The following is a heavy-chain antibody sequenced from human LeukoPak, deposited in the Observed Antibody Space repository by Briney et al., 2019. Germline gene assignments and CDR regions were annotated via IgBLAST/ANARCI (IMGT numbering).Heavy chain of an antibody. J-gene: IGHJ4*02. V-gene: IGHV3-30*04. Sequence: PGGSLRLSCAASGFTFSSYAMHWVRQAPGKGLEWVAVISYDGSNKYYADSVKGRFTISRDNSKNTLYLQMNSLRAEDTAVYYCARGSGYSYGWSWRYFDYWGQGTLVTVSS. CDR2: ISYDGSNK. D-gene: IGHD5-18*01. CDR3: ARGSGYSYGWSWRYFDY. CDR1: GFTFSSYA.